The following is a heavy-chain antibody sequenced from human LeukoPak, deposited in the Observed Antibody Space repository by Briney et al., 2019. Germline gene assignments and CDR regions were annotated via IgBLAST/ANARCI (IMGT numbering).Heavy chain of an antibody. J-gene: IGHJ6*03. CDR1: GGSFSGYY. CDR2: INHSGST. V-gene: IGHV4-34*01. D-gene: IGHD2-2*01. CDR3: ARASTGYCSSTSCYYYYYYYMDV. Sequence: SETLSLTCAVYGGSFSGYYWSWIRQPPGKGLEWIGEINHSGSTNYNPSLKSRVTISVDTSKNQFSLKLSSVTAADTAVYYCARASTGYCSSTSCYYYYYYYMDVWGKGTTVTVSS.